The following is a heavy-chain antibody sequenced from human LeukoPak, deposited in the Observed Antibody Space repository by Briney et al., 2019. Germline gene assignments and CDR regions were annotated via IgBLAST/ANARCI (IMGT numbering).Heavy chain of an antibody. V-gene: IGHV6-1*01. Sequence: SQTPSLTCAISGDSVSSNSAVWNWIRQSPSRGLEWLGRTYYRSRWYNDYAVSVKSRISVNPDTSKNQFSLQLNSVTPEDTAVYYCTRGGAAAGFDFWGQGTLVTVSS. CDR1: GDSVSSNSAV. CDR3: TRGGAAAGFDF. J-gene: IGHJ4*02. CDR2: TYYRSRWYN. D-gene: IGHD6-13*01.